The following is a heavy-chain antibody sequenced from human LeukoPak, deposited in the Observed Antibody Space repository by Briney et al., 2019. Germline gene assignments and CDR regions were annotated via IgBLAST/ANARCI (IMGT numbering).Heavy chain of an antibody. CDR2: IRYDGSNK. CDR1: GFTFSSYS. CDR3: AAGLVVPAAKGPYYYYGMDV. J-gene: IGHJ6*02. V-gene: IGHV3-30*02. D-gene: IGHD2-2*01. Sequence: PGGSLRLSCAASGFTFSSYSMNWVRQAPGKGLEWVAFIRYDGSNKYYADSVKGRFTISRDNSKNTLYLQMNSLRAEDTAVYYCAAGLVVPAAKGPYYYYGMDVWGQGTTVTVSS.